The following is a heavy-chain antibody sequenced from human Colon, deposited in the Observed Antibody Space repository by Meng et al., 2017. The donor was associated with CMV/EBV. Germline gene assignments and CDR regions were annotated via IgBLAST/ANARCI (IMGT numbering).Heavy chain of an antibody. CDR3: ARDNSHWSKDF. CDR1: GYHFRLSS. D-gene: IGHD4-11*01. V-gene: IGHV1-46*01. Sequence: CKTSGYHFRLSSMHWVRQAPGEGPEWMGIFDPRGDGTGYAWKFQGRFTLSEDRSTSTMYMELRSLRSEDTAVYYCARDNSHWSKDFWGQGTLVTVSS. CDR2: FDPRGDGT. J-gene: IGHJ4*02.